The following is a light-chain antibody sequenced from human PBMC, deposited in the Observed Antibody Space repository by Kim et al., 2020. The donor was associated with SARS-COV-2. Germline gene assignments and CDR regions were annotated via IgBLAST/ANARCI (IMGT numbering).Light chain of an antibody. CDR2: SDN. J-gene: IGLJ3*02. V-gene: IGLV1-51*01. Sequence: KVTTCWAARTNNVANYVVYWYHQLPGAAPKVVIYSDNKRPLGVADRFSGSKSGPSATLGVTGVLPGDEGDYYCGTWDANLSVGVLGGGTKLTVL. CDR1: TNNVANYV. CDR3: GTWDANLSVGV.